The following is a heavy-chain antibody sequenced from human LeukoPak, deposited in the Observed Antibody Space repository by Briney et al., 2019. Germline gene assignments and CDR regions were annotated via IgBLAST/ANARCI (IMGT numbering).Heavy chain of an antibody. CDR3: ARGSLDDDSSGYYAY. D-gene: IGHD3-22*01. CDR1: GGTFSSYA. CDR2: IIPIFGIA. V-gene: IGHV1-69*04. Sequence: SVKVSCKASGGTFSSYAISWVRQAPGQGLEWMGRIIPIFGIANYAQKFQGRDTITADKSTSTVYMELSSLRSEDTAVYYCARGSLDDDSSGYYAYWGLGTLVTVSS. J-gene: IGHJ4*02.